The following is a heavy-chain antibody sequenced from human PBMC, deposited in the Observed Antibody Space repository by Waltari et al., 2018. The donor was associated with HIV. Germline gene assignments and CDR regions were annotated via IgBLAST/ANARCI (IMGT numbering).Heavy chain of an antibody. CDR1: GLSVSSNY. Sequence: EVQLVETGGGLIQPGGSLRLSCAASGLSVSSNYMNWVRQAPGKGLGWVSVIYRSGDAYYADFVKGRFTISRDNSKNTLYLQMNSLRAEDTAVYYCARVRSIMGQFLGFDYWGQGTLVTVSS. V-gene: IGHV3-53*02. D-gene: IGHD3-3*02. J-gene: IGHJ4*02. CDR3: ARVRSIMGQFLGFDY. CDR2: IYRSGDA.